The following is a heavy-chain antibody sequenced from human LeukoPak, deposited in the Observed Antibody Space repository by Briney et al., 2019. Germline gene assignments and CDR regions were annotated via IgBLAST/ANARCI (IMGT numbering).Heavy chain of an antibody. Sequence: ASVKVSCKASGYTFTGYYMHWVRQAPGQGLEWMGWINPNSGGTNYAQKFQGRVTITRDTSISTAYTELSRLRSDDTAVYYCARARLPRTSNWSDPWGQGTLVTVSS. J-gene: IGHJ5*02. CDR3: ARARLPRTSNWSDP. D-gene: IGHD4-11*01. V-gene: IGHV1-2*02. CDR2: INPNSGGT. CDR1: GYTFTGYY.